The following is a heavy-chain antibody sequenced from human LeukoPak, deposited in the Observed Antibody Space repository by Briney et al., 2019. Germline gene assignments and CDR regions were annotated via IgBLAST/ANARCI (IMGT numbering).Heavy chain of an antibody. V-gene: IGHV3-7*01. D-gene: IGHD3-16*01. J-gene: IGHJ4*02. CDR1: GFTFSSYW. Sequence: GGSLRLSCVASGFTFSSYWMTWVRQAPGKGLEWVANMRQDGNEKYYVDSVKGRFTISRDNAKNSLYLQMNSLRAEDTAVYYCARADRLGAALLASFDYWGQGTLVTVSS. CDR3: ARADRLGAALLASFDY. CDR2: MRQDGNEK.